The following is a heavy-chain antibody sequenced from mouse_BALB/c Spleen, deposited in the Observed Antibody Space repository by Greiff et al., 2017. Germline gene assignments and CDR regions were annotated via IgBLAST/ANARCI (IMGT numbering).Heavy chain of an antibody. D-gene: IGHD1-1*01. CDR2: IWGGGST. V-gene: IGHV2-6-5*01. CDR3: AKHYYGSSRGYFDV. CDR1: GFSLTDYG. Sequence: VQLQQSGPGLVAPSQSLSITCTVSGFSLTDYGVSWIRQPPGKGLEWLGVIWGGGSTYYNSALKSRLSISKDNSKSQVFLKMNSLQTDDTAMYYCAKHYYGSSRGYFDVWGAGTTVTVSS. J-gene: IGHJ1*01.